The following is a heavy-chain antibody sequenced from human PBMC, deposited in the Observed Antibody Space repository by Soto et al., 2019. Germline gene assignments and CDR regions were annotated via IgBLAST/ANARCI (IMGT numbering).Heavy chain of an antibody. Sequence: GGSLRLSCAASGFTFDDYAMHWVRQAPGKGLEWVSGISWNSGSIGYADSVKGRFTISRDNSKNTLYLQMNSLRAEDTAVYYCAAGRYFDWLPLDYWGQGTLVTVSS. V-gene: IGHV3-9*01. J-gene: IGHJ4*02. CDR2: ISWNSGSI. CDR3: AAGRYFDWLPLDY. D-gene: IGHD3-9*01. CDR1: GFTFDDYA.